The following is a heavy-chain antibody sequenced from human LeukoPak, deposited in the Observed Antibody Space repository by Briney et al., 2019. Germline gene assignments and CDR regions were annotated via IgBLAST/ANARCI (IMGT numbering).Heavy chain of an antibody. D-gene: IGHD2-15*01. V-gene: IGHV3-48*01. J-gene: IGHJ3*01. Sequence: TGGSLRLSCAASGFTFSSYTMNWVRQPPGKGLEWVSNIGTSSTTIYYADSVKGRFTISRDNAKNSLYLQMNSLRADDTAVYFCARAYSPPWISASYAFDVWGQGTVVTVSS. CDR2: IGTSSTTI. CDR1: GFTFSSYT. CDR3: ARAYSPPWISASYAFDV.